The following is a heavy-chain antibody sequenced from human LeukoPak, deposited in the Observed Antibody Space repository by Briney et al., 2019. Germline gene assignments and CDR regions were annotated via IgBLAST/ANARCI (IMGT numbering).Heavy chain of an antibody. Sequence: PSETLSLTCTVSGGSISSRDYYWSWIRQPPGKGLEWIGYIYYSGSTYYNPSLKSRVTISVDTSKNQFSLKLSSVTAADTAVYYCARDSYGDYGSAFDIWGQGTMVTVSS. CDR2: IYYSGST. D-gene: IGHD4-17*01. CDR3: ARDSYGDYGSAFDI. V-gene: IGHV4-30-4*01. CDR1: GGSISSRDYY. J-gene: IGHJ3*02.